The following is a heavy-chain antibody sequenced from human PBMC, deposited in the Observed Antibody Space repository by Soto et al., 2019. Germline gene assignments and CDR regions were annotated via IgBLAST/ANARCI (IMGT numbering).Heavy chain of an antibody. J-gene: IGHJ4*02. Sequence: GASVKVSCKASGYTFTDYNVHWVRQAPGQGLEWMGWINPNSGGTNYAQKFQGWVTMTRDTSISTAYMELSRLKSDDTAVYYCASAIGGSVDFDYWGQGTLVTVSS. CDR3: ASAIGGSVDFDY. V-gene: IGHV1-2*04. CDR1: GYTFTDYN. CDR2: INPNSGGT. D-gene: IGHD3-16*01.